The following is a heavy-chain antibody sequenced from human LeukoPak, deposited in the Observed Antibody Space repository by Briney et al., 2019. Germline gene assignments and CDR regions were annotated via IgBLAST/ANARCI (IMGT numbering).Heavy chain of an antibody. D-gene: IGHD2-8*01. CDR2: ISAYNGNT. J-gene: IGHJ5*02. CDR3: ARRPYYLDPNGGNWFDP. CDR1: GYTFTSYG. Sequence: ASVKVSCKASGYTFTSYGISWVRQAPGQGLEWMGWISAYNGNTNYAQKLQGRVTMTTDTSTSTAYMELRSLRSDDTAIYYCARRPYYLDPNGGNWFDPWGQGTLVTVSS. V-gene: IGHV1-18*01.